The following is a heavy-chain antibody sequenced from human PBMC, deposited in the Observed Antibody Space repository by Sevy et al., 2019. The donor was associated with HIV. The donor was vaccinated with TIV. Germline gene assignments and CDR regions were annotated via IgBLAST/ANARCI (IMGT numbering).Heavy chain of an antibody. Sequence: GGSLRLSCAASGFTFSTYAIHWVRQAPGKGLEWVAAISYEGSNKYYADSVEGRFTISRDNSNNTLDLQMNSLGAEDTAVYYCARDRRLIPAVGPSSNYGMDVWGQGTTVTVSS. V-gene: IGHV3-30*04. D-gene: IGHD2-2*01. CDR2: ISYEGSNK. J-gene: IGHJ6*02. CDR3: ARDRRLIPAVGPSSNYGMDV. CDR1: GFTFSTYA.